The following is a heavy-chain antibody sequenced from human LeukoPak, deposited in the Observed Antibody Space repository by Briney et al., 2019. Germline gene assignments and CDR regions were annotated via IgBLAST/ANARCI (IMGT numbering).Heavy chain of an antibody. Sequence: ASVKVSCKASGYTFTSYYMHWVRQAPGQGLEWLGIINPSGGSTSYAQKFQGRVTMTRDTSTSTVYMELSSLRSEDTAVYYCARAAAGYFYAFDIWGQGTLVTVSS. V-gene: IGHV1-46*03. J-gene: IGHJ3*02. D-gene: IGHD6-13*01. CDR2: INPSGGST. CDR1: GYTFTSYY. CDR3: ARAAAGYFYAFDI.